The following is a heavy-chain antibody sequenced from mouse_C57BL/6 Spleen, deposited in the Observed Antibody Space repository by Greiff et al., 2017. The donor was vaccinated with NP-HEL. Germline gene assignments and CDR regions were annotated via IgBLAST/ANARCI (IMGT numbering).Heavy chain of an antibody. CDR2: INPSNGGT. D-gene: IGHD2-14*01. Sequence: VKLKQPGTELVKPGASVKLSCKASGYTFTSYWMHWVKQRPGQGLEWIGNINPSNGGTNYNEKFKSKATLTVDKSSSTAYMQLSSLTSEDSAVYYCARSRPIGAWFAYWGQGTLVTVSA. CDR3: ARSRPIGAWFAY. CDR1: GYTFTSYW. V-gene: IGHV1-53*01. J-gene: IGHJ3*01.